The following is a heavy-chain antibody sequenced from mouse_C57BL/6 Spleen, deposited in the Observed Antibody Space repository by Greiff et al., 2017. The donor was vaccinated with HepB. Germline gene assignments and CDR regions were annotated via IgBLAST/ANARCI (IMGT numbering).Heavy chain of an antibody. J-gene: IGHJ2*01. Sequence: QVQLQQPGAELVKPGASVKLSCKASGYTFTSYWMHWVKQRPGQGLEWIGMIHPNSGSTNYNEKFKSKATLTVDKSSSTAYMQLSSLTSEDSAVYYCARSRAHDHYFDYWGQGTTLTVSS. CDR3: ARSRAHDHYFDY. CDR1: GYTFTSYW. V-gene: IGHV1-64*01. CDR2: IHPNSGST. D-gene: IGHD1-3*01.